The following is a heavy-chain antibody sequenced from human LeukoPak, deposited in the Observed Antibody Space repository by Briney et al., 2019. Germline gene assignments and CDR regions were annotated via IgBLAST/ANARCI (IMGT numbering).Heavy chain of an antibody. Sequence: PGRSLRLSCAASGFTFDDYAMHWVRQAPGKGLEWVSGISWNSGSIGYADSVKGRFTISRDNAKNSLYLQMNSLRAEDTALYYCAKDHQPTLAAGWFDPWGQGALVTVSS. CDR3: AKDHQPTLAAGWFDP. CDR1: GFTFDDYA. D-gene: IGHD6-13*01. J-gene: IGHJ5*02. CDR2: ISWNSGSI. V-gene: IGHV3-9*01.